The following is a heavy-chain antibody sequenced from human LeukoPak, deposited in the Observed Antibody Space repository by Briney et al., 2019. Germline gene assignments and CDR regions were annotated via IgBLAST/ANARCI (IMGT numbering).Heavy chain of an antibody. Sequence: PGGSLRLSCAASGFTFSSYSMNWVRQAPGKGLEWVSYISSSSSTIYYADSVKGRFTISRDNSKNTLYLQMNSLRAEDTAVYYCAREGRRITMVRGGPDLDGMDVWGQGTTVTVSS. CDR3: AREGRRITMVRGGPDLDGMDV. CDR1: GFTFSSYS. CDR2: ISSSSSTI. V-gene: IGHV3-48*01. J-gene: IGHJ6*02. D-gene: IGHD3-10*01.